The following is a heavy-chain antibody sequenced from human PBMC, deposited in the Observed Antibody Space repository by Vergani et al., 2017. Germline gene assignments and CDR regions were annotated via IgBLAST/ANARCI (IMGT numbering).Heavy chain of an antibody. Sequence: EVQLLESGGGLVQPGGSLRLSCAASGFTFSTYAMTWVRQAPGKGLEWVSTISSDGGSTYYADSVKGRFTISRDNSKNTLYLQMNSLRAEDTAVYYCASLTGDDAFDIWGQGTMVTVSS. CDR1: GFTFSTYA. CDR2: ISSDGGST. CDR3: ASLTGDDAFDI. J-gene: IGHJ3*02. V-gene: IGHV3-23*01. D-gene: IGHD7-27*01.